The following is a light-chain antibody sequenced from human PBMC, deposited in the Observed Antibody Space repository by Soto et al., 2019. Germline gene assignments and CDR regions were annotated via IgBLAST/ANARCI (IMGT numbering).Light chain of an antibody. J-gene: IGLJ1*01. CDR1: SSNIGSNT. CDR3: AAWDDSLNGYV. Sequence: QSVLTQPPSASGTPGQRVTISCSGSSSNIGSNTVNWYQQLPGTAPKLLSYSNNQRPSGVPARFPGSKSGTSASLAIGGLQSEDEADYYWAAWDDSLNGYVFGTGTKATLL. CDR2: SNN. V-gene: IGLV1-44*01.